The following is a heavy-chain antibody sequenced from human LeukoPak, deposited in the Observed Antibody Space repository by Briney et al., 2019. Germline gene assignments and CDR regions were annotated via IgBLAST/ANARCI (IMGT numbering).Heavy chain of an antibody. CDR1: GFTFSRFW. V-gene: IGHV3-7*01. CDR2: IKEDGSEK. D-gene: IGHD6-6*01. Sequence: GGSLRLSCAASGFTFSRFWMSWVRQAPGKGLEWVANIKEDGSEKNYLDSVKGRFTVSRDNAKNSLYLQMNSLRAEDTAVYYCASGSEYSNSSYRPFDYWGQGTLVTVSS. CDR3: ASGSEYSNSSYRPFDY. J-gene: IGHJ4*02.